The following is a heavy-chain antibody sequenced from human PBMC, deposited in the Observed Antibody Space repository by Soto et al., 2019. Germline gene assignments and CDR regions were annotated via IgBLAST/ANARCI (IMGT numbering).Heavy chain of an antibody. CDR1: GFKFTIYG. Sequence: GGSLRLSCAASGFKFTIYGMHWVRQAPGKGLEWVAVVWYDGSNKYYADSVKGRFTISRDNSKNTLYLQVNSLRAEDTAVYYCAKDRSSSLDGMAVWGQGTTVTVSS. V-gene: IGHV3-33*06. D-gene: IGHD6-13*01. J-gene: IGHJ6*02. CDR2: VWYDGSNK. CDR3: AKDRSSSLDGMAV.